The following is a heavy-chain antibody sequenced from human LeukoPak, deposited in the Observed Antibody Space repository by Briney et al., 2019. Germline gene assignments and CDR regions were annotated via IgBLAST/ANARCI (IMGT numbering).Heavy chain of an antibody. V-gene: IGHV4-59*01. J-gene: IGHJ4*02. CDR3: ARDRYHYDSSGYYFVSFFDY. CDR1: GGSINSYY. D-gene: IGHD3-22*01. CDR2: IYYSGST. Sequence: TSSETLSLTCTVSGGSINSYYWSWIRQPPGKGLEWIGYIYYSGSTNYNPSLKSRVTMSVDTSKNQFSLKLSSVTPADTAVYYCARDRYHYDSSGYYFVSFFDYWGQGALVTVSS.